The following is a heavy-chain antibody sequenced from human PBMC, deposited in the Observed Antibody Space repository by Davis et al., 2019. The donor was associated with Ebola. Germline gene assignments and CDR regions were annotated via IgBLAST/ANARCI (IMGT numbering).Heavy chain of an antibody. D-gene: IGHD2-2*01. CDR1: GGSLSDYF. CDR3: ASPHQIRGGDNFDC. J-gene: IGHJ4*02. Sequence: PSETLSLTCAVDGGSLSDYFWGWIRQSPGKGLEWIGEINPRGKAKYNPSLKSRATLSIDTSRKQISLKMTYLTAADTAVYYCASPHQIRGGDNFDCWGQGTLVTVSS. CDR2: INPRGKA. V-gene: IGHV4-34*01.